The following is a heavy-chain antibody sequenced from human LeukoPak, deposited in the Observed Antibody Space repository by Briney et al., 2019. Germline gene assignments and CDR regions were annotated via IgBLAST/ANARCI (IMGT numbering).Heavy chain of an antibody. Sequence: GGSLRLSCAASGFTFSSYGMHWVRQAPGKGLEWVAVISYDGSNKYYADSVKGRFTISRDNSKNTLYLQMNSLRAEDTAVYYCAKFENTHYYFDYWGQGTLVTVSS. D-gene: IGHD2-15*01. J-gene: IGHJ4*02. CDR3: AKFENTHYYFDY. V-gene: IGHV3-30*18. CDR1: GFTFSSYG. CDR2: ISYDGSNK.